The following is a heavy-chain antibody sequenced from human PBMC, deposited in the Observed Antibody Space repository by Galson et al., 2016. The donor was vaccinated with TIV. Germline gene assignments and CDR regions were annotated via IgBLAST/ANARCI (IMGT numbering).Heavy chain of an antibody. CDR2: IYSGGTP. CDR1: GFAVSSNQ. D-gene: IGHD2-15*01. V-gene: IGHV3-53*01. J-gene: IGHJ3*01. CDR3: ARVQESLAAVEAFDV. Sequence: SLRLSCAASGFAVSSNQMNWVRQAPGKGLEWVSTIYSGGTPEYADSVKGRFIISRDTLKNTVSLQMNNLRTEDTAVYFCARVQESLAAVEAFDVWGQGTLVTVSS.